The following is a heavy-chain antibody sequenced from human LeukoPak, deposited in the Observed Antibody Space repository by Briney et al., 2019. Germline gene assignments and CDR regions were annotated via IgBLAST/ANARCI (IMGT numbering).Heavy chain of an antibody. CDR1: GYTFTGYY. V-gene: IGHV1-2*02. CDR2: INPNSGAT. J-gene: IGHJ2*01. D-gene: IGHD6-6*01. Sequence: ASVKVSCKASGYTFTGYYMHWVRQAPGQGLEWMGWINPNSGATSYTQKFQGRVTMTRDTSISTAYMDLSGLKSDDTAVYYCARDRIARPGKDFDLWGRGTLVTVSS. CDR3: ARDRIARPGKDFDL.